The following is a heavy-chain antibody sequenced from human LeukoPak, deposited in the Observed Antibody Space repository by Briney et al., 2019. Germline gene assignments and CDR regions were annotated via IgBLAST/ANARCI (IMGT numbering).Heavy chain of an antibody. J-gene: IGHJ6*02. D-gene: IGHD3-16*01. CDR3: AKDQEMLTYYYYGMDV. CDR2: ISYDGSNK. Sequence: RSLRXSCAASGFTFSSYGMHWVRQAPGKGLEWVAVISYDGSNKYYADSVKGRFTISRDNSKNTLYLQMNSLRAEDTAVYYCAKDQEMLTYYYYGMDVWGQGTTVTVSS. V-gene: IGHV3-30*18. CDR1: GFTFSSYG.